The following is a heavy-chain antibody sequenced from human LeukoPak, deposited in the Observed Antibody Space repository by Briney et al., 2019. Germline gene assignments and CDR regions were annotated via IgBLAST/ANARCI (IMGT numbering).Heavy chain of an antibody. CDR1: GGSISTNSNFF. Sequence: PSETLSLTCTVPGGSISTNSNFFWGWIRQPPGKGLDWIGIIYYSGTTYYNPSLKSRVTIFVDTTKNLFSLRLTSVTAADTAVYYCARHRRVTNWYVDFWGQGTLVTVSS. V-gene: IGHV4-39*01. CDR2: IYYSGTT. J-gene: IGHJ4*02. D-gene: IGHD1-1*01. CDR3: ARHRRVTNWYVDF.